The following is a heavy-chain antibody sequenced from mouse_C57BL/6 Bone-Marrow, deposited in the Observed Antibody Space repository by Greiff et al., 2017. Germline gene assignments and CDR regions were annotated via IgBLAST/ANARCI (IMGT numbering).Heavy chain of an antibody. CDR2: IYPSDSEN. D-gene: IGHD1-1*01. Sequence: QVQLQQPGAELVRPGSSVKLSCKASGYTFTSYWMDWVKQRPGQGLEWIGNIYPSDSENHYNQKFKDKTTWTVDKSSSTAYMQLSSLTSEDYAVYYCARSGSSPWYFDFWGTGTTVTVSS. CDR3: ARSGSSPWYFDF. CDR1: GYTFTSYW. V-gene: IGHV1-61*01. J-gene: IGHJ1*03.